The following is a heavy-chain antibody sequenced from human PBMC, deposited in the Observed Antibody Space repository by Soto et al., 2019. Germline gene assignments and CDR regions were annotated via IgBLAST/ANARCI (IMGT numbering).Heavy chain of an antibody. D-gene: IGHD4-17*01. CDR3: ARRYGPSFDY. J-gene: IGHJ4*02. Sequence: QVQLQESGPGLVKPSETLSLTCTVSGGSISNYYWSWIRQPPGKGLEWIGYIYYSWSTNYNPSLKSRVTISVDTSKNQFSLRLSSVTAADTAVYYCARRYGPSFDYWGQGTLVTVSS. CDR1: GGSISNYY. CDR2: IYYSWST. V-gene: IGHV4-59*01.